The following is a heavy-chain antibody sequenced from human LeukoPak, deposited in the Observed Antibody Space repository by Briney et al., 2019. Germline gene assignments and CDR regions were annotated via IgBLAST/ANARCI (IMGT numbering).Heavy chain of an antibody. J-gene: IGHJ5*02. CDR2: ISSSSSYI. CDR3: ASSSSSWYNWFDP. Sequence: GGSLRLSCAASGFTFSSYIMNWVRQAPGKGLEWVSSISSSSSYIYYADSVKGRFTISRDNAKNSLYLQMNSLRAEDTAVYYCASSSSSWYNWFDPWGQGTLVTVSS. CDR1: GFTFSSYI. V-gene: IGHV3-21*01. D-gene: IGHD6-13*01.